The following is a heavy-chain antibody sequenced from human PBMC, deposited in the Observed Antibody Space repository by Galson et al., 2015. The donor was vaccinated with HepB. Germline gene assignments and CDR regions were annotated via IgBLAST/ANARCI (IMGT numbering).Heavy chain of an antibody. CDR1: GYTFTSYA. CDR2: INTNTGNP. J-gene: IGHJ4*02. V-gene: IGHV7-4-1*02. CDR3: ARYYYDSSGYYPFDY. Sequence: SCAASGYTFTSYAMNWVRQAPGQGLEWMGWINTNTGNPTYAQGFTGRFVFSLDTSVSTAYLQISSLKAEDTAVYYCARYYYDSSGYYPFDYWGQGTLVTVSS. D-gene: IGHD3-22*01.